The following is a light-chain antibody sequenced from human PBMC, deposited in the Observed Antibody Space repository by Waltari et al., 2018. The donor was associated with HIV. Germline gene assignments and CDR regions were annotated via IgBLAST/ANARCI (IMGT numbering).Light chain of an antibody. Sequence: QSALTQPRSVYGSPGQSVTISCTGTSSDVGGYNYVSWYQHHPNKGPKLLIYDVNKRPSGVPDRFSGSKSGNTASLTISGLQAEDEADYYCCSYADTYFVLFGGRTKLTVL. V-gene: IGLV2-11*01. CDR1: SSDVGGYNY. J-gene: IGLJ2*01. CDR2: DVN. CDR3: CSYADTYFVL.